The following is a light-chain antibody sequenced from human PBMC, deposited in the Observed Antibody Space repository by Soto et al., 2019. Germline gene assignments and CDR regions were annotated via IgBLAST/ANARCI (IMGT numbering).Light chain of an antibody. J-gene: IGKJ1*01. CDR3: QQYNSYWT. Sequence: DIQMTQSPSTLSASVGDRLTITCRASQSIGNWLAWYQQKPGKAPKLLIYKASTVESGVPSRFSGRGSGTEFTLTISSLQPDDFATYYCQQYNSYWTFGQGTKVEIK. V-gene: IGKV1-5*03. CDR1: QSIGNW. CDR2: KAS.